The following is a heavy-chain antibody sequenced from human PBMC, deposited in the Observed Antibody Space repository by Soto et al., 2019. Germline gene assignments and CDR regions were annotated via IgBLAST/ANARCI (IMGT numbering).Heavy chain of an antibody. D-gene: IGHD2-2*01. Sequence: GASVKVSCKASGGTFSSYAISWVRQAPGQGLEWMGGIIPIFGTANYAQKFQGRVTITADESTSTAYMELSSLRSEDTAVYYCARDKRPDLGFDIVVVPAAPYYGMDVWGQGTTVTVSS. CDR2: IIPIFGTA. CDR3: ARDKRPDLGFDIVVVPAAPYYGMDV. V-gene: IGHV1-69*13. CDR1: GGTFSSYA. J-gene: IGHJ6*02.